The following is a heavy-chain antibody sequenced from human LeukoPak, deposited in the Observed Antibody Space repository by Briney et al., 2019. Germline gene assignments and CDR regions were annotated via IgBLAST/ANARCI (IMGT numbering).Heavy chain of an antibody. D-gene: IGHD6-6*01. CDR1: GFTFSDYA. CDR3: GRNSSISEDY. Sequence: GGSLRLSCAGSGFTFSDYAINWVRQAPGKGLEWVSYISSTSNIIFYADSVKGRFTISRDNAKNSLYLQMSSLRAEDTAVYYWGRNSSISEDYCGQGTLVTVSS. V-gene: IGHV3-48*01. CDR2: ISSTSNII. J-gene: IGHJ4*02.